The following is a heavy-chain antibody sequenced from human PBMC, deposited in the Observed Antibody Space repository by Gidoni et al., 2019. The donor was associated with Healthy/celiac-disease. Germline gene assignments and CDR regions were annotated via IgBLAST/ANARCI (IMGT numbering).Heavy chain of an antibody. J-gene: IGHJ6*02. Sequence: QVQLQESGPRLVKPSQTLSLTCTVSGGSISSGSYYWSWIRQPAGKGLEWIGRIYTSGSTNYNPSLKSRVTISVDTSKNQFSLKLSSVTAADTAVYYCARDRWYYGSGRYYYGMDVWGQGTTVTVSS. CDR2: IYTSGST. V-gene: IGHV4-61*02. D-gene: IGHD3-10*01. CDR1: GGSISSGSYY. CDR3: ARDRWYYGSGRYYYGMDV.